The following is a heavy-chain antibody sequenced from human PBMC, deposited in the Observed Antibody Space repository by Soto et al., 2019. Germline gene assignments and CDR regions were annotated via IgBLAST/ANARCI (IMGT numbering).Heavy chain of an antibody. CDR1: GGSFSGYY. CDR2: INHSGST. D-gene: IGHD6-13*01. CDR3: ARFWPKTSAAAGEDYLDF. J-gene: IGHJ6*03. V-gene: IGHV4-34*01. Sequence: SATLSLTCAVYGGSFSGYYWSWIRQPPGKGLEWIGEINHSGSTNYNPSLKSRVTISVDTSKNHFSLKLSSVTPADTAVYYFARFWPKTSAAAGEDYLDFWGKGTTVPVSS.